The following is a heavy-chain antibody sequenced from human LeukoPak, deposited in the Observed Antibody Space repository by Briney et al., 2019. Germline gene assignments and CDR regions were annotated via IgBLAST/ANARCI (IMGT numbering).Heavy chain of an antibody. Sequence: KAGGSLRLSCAASGFTFSSYAMHWVRQAPGKGLEYVSAISSNGGSTYYANSVKGRFTISRDNSKNTLYLQMNSLRAEDTAVYYCARGARGSGTASDYWGQGTLVTVSS. J-gene: IGHJ4*02. CDR3: ARGARGSGTASDY. D-gene: IGHD3-10*01. CDR2: ISSNGGST. CDR1: GFTFSSYA. V-gene: IGHV3-64*01.